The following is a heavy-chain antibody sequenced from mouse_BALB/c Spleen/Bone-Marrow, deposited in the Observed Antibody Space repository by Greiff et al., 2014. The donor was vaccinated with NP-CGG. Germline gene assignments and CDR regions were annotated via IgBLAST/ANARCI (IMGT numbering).Heavy chain of an antibody. J-gene: IGHJ4*01. CDR3: ARAYYGNCPYAMDY. V-gene: IGHV14-3*02. CDR1: GFNIKDTY. Sequence: VQLQQPGAELVKPGASVKLSCTASGFNIKDTYMHWVKQRPEQGLEWIGRIDPANGNTKYDPKFQGKATITADTSSNTAYLQLSSLTSEDTAVYFCARAYYGNCPYAMDYWGQGTSVTVSS. CDR2: IDPANGNT. D-gene: IGHD2-10*01.